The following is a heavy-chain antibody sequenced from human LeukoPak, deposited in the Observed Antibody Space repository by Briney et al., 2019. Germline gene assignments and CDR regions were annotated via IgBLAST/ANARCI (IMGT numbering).Heavy chain of an antibody. J-gene: IGHJ2*01. D-gene: IGHD2-2*01. CDR2: IYDGGST. V-gene: IGHV4-30-4*01. CDR3: ARDPYCRSTSCSAWYFDV. CDR1: GGSISRVDYY. Sequence: SETLSLTCTVSGGSISRVDYYGGWVRQPPGNGRGWGGYIYDGGSTYYNPSRKSRVTMSVDTRKNQFSLKLSSVTAAATAVSSCARDPYCRSTSCSAWYFDVWGRGTLVTVSS.